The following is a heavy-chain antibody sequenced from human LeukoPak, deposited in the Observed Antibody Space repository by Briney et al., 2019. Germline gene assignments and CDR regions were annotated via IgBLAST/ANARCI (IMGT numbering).Heavy chain of an antibody. J-gene: IGHJ4*02. V-gene: IGHV1-46*01. CDR2: INPSGGST. CDR1: GYTFTSYY. CDR3: ARGGCGGDCYSDYFDY. D-gene: IGHD2-21*02. Sequence: ASVKVSCKASGYTFTSYYMHWVRQAPGQGLEWMGIINPSGGSTSYAQKFQGRVTMTRDTSISTAYMELSRLRSDDTTVYYCARGGCGGDCYSDYFDYWGQGTLVTVSS.